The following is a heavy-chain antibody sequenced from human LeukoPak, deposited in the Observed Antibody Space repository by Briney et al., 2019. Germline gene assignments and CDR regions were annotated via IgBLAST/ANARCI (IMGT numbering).Heavy chain of an antibody. D-gene: IGHD3-3*01. CDR2: LYTDGST. CDR1: GGSISSYY. Sequence: PSETLSLTCSVSGGSISSYYWSWIRQPAGKGLEWIGRLYTDGSTKYSPSFKSRVSMSVDTSRNQFSLRLSSVTAADTALYFCARGYDVWKWFDPWGPGTLVTVSS. J-gene: IGHJ5*02. V-gene: IGHV4-4*07. CDR3: ARGYDVWKWFDP.